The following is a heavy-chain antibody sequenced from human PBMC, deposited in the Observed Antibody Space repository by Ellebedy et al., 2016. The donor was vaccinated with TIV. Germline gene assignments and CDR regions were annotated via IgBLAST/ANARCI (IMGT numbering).Heavy chain of an antibody. J-gene: IGHJ3*02. Sequence: PGGSLRLSCAASGFTFSNYAMGWVRQTPGKGLEWVSGIYGSGRTTYYSDSVKGRFTISRDNSRDKLYLQMNSLNAEDTDIYYCAKDQVGGDGRWVFDIWGQGTMVTVSS. CDR2: IYGSGRTT. V-gene: IGHV3-23*01. CDR1: GFTFSNYA. CDR3: AKDQVGGDGRWVFDI. D-gene: IGHD3-16*01.